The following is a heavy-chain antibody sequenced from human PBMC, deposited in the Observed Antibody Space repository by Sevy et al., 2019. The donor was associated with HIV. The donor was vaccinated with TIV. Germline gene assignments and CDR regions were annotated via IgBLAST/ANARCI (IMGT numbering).Heavy chain of an antibody. CDR3: AKDPVPALDSGTVLAPFDY. CDR1: KFTFTIYA. D-gene: IGHD1-26*01. J-gene: IGHJ4*02. Sequence: GGSLRLSCAASKFTFTIYAMSWVRQAPGKGLEWGSAISGSGGSTYYADSVKGRFTISRDNSKNTLYLQMNSLRAEDTAVYYCAKDPVPALDSGTVLAPFDYWGQGTLVTVSS. CDR2: ISGSGGST. V-gene: IGHV3-23*01.